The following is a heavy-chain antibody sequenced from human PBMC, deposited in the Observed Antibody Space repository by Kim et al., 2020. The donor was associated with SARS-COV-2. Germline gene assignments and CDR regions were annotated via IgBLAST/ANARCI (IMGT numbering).Heavy chain of an antibody. J-gene: IGHJ5*02. D-gene: IGHD5-12*01. V-gene: IGHV1-3*01. Sequence: QKFQGRVTITRDTSASTAYMELSSLRSEDTAVYYCARAPPVVIVAYGFDPWGQGTLVTVSS. CDR3: ARAPPVVIVAYGFDP.